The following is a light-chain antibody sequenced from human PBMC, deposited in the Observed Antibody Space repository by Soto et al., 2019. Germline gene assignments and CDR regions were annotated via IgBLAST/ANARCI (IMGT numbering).Light chain of an antibody. Sequence: DIVMTQSPLTLPVTPGEPASISCRSSQSLLYNKTNNYLDWYLQKPRQSPHLLIYFGSTRASGVPDRFSGSGSATDFTLKISRVEAEDVGTYYCMQALQGLTFGQGTRLEIK. V-gene: IGKV2-28*01. CDR1: QSLLYNKTNNY. J-gene: IGKJ5*01. CDR3: MQALQGLT. CDR2: FGS.